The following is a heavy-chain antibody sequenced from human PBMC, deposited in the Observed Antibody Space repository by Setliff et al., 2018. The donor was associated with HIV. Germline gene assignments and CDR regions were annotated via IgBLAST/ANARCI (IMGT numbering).Heavy chain of an antibody. J-gene: IGHJ4*02. CDR3: ARQYWGGGSSGLVYYFDN. Sequence: SETLSLTCTVSGASISSSNFYWSWIRRSPGKGLEWIRSFYFGGRTHYNPSLKSRVTISVDTLRNQCSLDLSSVTAADTAVFFCARQYWGGGSSGLVYYFDNWGQGMSVTVSS. V-gene: IGHV4-39*01. CDR2: FYFGGRT. CDR1: GASISSSNFY. D-gene: IGHD6-19*01.